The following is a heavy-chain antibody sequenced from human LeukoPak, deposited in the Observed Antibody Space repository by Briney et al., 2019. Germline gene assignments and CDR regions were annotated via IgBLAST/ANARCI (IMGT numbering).Heavy chain of an antibody. Sequence: GGSLRLSCAASGFTFSSCNMNWVRQAPGKGLEWVSSISSSSRYIYYADSVKGRSTISRDNAKNSLYLQMNSLRAEDTDVYYWARDSKLRADSGYDLADYWGQGTLVTVSS. J-gene: IGHJ4*02. CDR2: ISSSSRYI. V-gene: IGHV3-21*01. CDR3: ARDSKLRADSGYDLADY. D-gene: IGHD5-12*01. CDR1: GFTFSSCN.